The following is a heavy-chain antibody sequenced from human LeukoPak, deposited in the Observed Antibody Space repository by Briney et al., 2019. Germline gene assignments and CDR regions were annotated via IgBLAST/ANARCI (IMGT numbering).Heavy chain of an antibody. CDR3: ARDSSDYYDSSGYYDTPYFDF. J-gene: IGHJ4*02. Sequence: GGSLRLSCAASGFTFSSYGMHWVRQTPGKGLEWVSYISSFGSTIYYADSVKGRFTISRDNAKNSLYLQMNSLRDEDTAVYYCARDSSDYYDSSGYYDTPYFDFWGQGTLVTVSS. V-gene: IGHV3-48*02. CDR1: GFTFSSYG. D-gene: IGHD3-22*01. CDR2: ISSFGSTI.